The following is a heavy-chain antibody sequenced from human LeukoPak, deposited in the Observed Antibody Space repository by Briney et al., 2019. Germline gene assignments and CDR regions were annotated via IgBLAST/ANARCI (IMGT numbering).Heavy chain of an antibody. CDR2: INHSGST. D-gene: IGHD3-10*01. Sequence: SETLSLTCAVYGGSFSGYYWSWIRQPPGKGLEWIGEINHSGSTNYNPSLKSRVTISVDTSKNQFSLKLSPVTAADTAVYYCASFGRSRNYYYYYMDVWGKGTTVTVSS. J-gene: IGHJ6*03. CDR3: ASFGRSRNYYYYYMDV. CDR1: GGSFSGYY. V-gene: IGHV4-34*01.